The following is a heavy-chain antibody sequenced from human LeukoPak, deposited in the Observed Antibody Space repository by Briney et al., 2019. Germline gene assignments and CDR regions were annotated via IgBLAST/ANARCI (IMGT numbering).Heavy chain of an antibody. CDR3: ARGTDGDAEGVDY. J-gene: IGHJ4*02. Sequence: GGSLRLSCAASGFTFSTYTMNWVRQAPGKGLEWVSSISGSSSYIYYADSLKGRFTISRDNAKNSLFLQMNSLRAEDTAFYYCARGTDGDAEGVDYWGQGTLVTVSS. V-gene: IGHV3-21*01. D-gene: IGHD2-8*02. CDR1: GFTFSTYT. CDR2: ISGSSSYI.